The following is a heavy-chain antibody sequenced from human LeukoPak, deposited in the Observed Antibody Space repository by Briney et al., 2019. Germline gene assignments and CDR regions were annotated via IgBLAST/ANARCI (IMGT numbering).Heavy chain of an antibody. V-gene: IGHV1-46*01. CDR1: GYTFTSYY. CDR3: ARVTPTHYGFGI. Sequence: ASVKVSCKASGYTFTSYYVHWVRQAPGQGLEWMGLINPSGGTTNYAQKFQGRVTMARDTSTSTVYMELSSLRSEDTAVYYCARVTPTHYGFGIWGQGTGVIVSS. D-gene: IGHD2-15*01. CDR2: INPSGGTT. J-gene: IGHJ3*02.